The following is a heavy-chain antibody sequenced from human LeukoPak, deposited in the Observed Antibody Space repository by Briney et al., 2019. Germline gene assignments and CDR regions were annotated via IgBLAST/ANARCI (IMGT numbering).Heavy chain of an antibody. CDR1: GFTFSSYG. D-gene: IGHD4/OR15-4a*01. V-gene: IGHV3-NL1*01. CDR2: IYSCTI. Sequence: GGALRLSCAASGFTFSSYGMHWVRQAPGKVLERLSFIYSCTIHYSDSVKGRFTISRDNSKNTLYLQMNSLRAEDTAVYYCARRAGAYSHPYDYWGQGTLVTVSS. J-gene: IGHJ4*02. CDR3: ARRAGAYSHPYDY.